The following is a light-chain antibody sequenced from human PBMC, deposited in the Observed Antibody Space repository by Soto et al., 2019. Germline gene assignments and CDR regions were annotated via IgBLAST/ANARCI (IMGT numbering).Light chain of an antibody. CDR3: QQYNSWPPIT. J-gene: IGKJ5*01. Sequence: EVVMTQSPATMSVSPGERATLSCMASESVSRNLAWYQQKPGQAPRLLIYDASTRATGIPDRFSGGGSWTEFTLTISSLQSEDFVVYYCQQYNSWPPITFGQGTRLEIK. CDR1: ESVSRN. V-gene: IGKV3-15*01. CDR2: DAS.